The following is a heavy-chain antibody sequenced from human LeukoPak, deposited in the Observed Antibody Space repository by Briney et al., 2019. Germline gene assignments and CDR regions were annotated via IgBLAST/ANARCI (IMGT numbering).Heavy chain of an antibody. Sequence: GGSLRLSCAASGFTLSGYWMSWVRQAPGKGLEWVANIKQDGSEKYYVDSVKGRFTISKDNAKNTVYLQMNSLRAEDTAVYYCVSFYETYWGRGTLVTVSS. CDR3: VSFYETY. D-gene: IGHD2/OR15-2a*01. V-gene: IGHV3-7*01. J-gene: IGHJ4*02. CDR1: GFTLSGYW. CDR2: IKQDGSEK.